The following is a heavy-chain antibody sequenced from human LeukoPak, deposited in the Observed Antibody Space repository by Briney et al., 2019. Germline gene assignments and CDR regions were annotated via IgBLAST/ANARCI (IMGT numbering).Heavy chain of an antibody. V-gene: IGHV3-48*03. CDR2: ISSSGSTI. Sequence: GESLRLSCAASGFTFSSYEMNWVRQAPGKGLEWVSYISSSGSTIYYADSVKGRFTISRDNAKNSLYLQMNSLRAEDTAVYYCARAPRGHWLWDAFDTWGQGTMVTVSS. CDR1: GFTFSSYE. CDR3: ARAPRGHWLWDAFDT. J-gene: IGHJ3*02. D-gene: IGHD3-9*01.